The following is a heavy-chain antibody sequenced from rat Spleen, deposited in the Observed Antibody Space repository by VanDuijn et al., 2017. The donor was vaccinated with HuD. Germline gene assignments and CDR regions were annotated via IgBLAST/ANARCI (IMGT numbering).Heavy chain of an antibody. CDR1: GFTFSNYD. CDR2: ISYDGSST. Sequence: EVQLVESGGGLVQPGRSMKLSCAASGFTFSNYDMAWVRQAPKKGLEWVATISYDGSSTNYRDSVKGRFTLSRDNTKSTLYMQMDSLRSEDTATYYCARHYSSYPDYFDYWGQGVMVTVSS. V-gene: IGHV5-7*01. CDR3: ARHYSSYPDYFDY. J-gene: IGHJ2*01. D-gene: IGHD1-2*01.